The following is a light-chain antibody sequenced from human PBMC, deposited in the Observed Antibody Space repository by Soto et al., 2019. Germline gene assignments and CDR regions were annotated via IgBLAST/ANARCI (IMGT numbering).Light chain of an antibody. V-gene: IGLV2-14*01. J-gene: IGLJ1*01. CDR3: SSYTSMTTLV. Sequence: QSALTQPASVSGSLGQSITISCTGTTSDVGGYNIVSWYQHHPGKAPKIIIFEVSDRPSGVSNRFSGSKSGSTASLTISGLQSEDEADYYCSSYTSMTTLVFGTGTKLTVL. CDR2: EVS. CDR1: TSDVGGYNI.